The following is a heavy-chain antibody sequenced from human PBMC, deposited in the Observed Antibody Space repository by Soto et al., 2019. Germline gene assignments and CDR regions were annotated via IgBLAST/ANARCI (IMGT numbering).Heavy chain of an antibody. CDR2: INHSGST. J-gene: IGHJ4*02. CDR3: ARGKGTTYYDFWSGYSIFDY. V-gene: IGHV4-34*01. CDR1: GGSFSGYY. D-gene: IGHD3-3*01. Sequence: SETLSLTCAVYGGSFSGYYWSWIRQPPGKGLEWIGEINHSGSTNYNPSLKSRVTISVDTSKNQFSLKLSSVTAADTAVYYCARGKGTTYYDFWSGYSIFDYWGQGTLVTVS.